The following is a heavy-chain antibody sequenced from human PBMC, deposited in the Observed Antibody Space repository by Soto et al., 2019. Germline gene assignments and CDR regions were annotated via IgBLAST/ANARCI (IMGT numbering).Heavy chain of an antibody. D-gene: IGHD3-10*01. J-gene: IGHJ5*02. Sequence: PSETLSLTCTVSGGSISSGGYYWSWIRQHPGKGLEWIGYIYYSGSTYYNPSLKSRVTISVDTSKNQFSLKLSSVTAADTAVYYCAGAVVRGVIMNNWFDPWGQGTLVTVSS. V-gene: IGHV4-31*03. CDR1: GGSISSGGYY. CDR2: IYYSGST. CDR3: AGAVVRGVIMNNWFDP.